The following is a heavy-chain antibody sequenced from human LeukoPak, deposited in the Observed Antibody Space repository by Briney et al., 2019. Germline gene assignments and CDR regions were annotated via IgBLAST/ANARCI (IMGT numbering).Heavy chain of an antibody. Sequence: ASVKVSCKASGYTFTSYGISWVRQPPGQGLEWMGWITGYNANAKYAQNLQGRVTMTTDTSTSTAYMDLRSLRSDDTAVYYCARVYYYDSSGHNWFDPWGQGTLVTVSS. CDR1: GYTFTSYG. J-gene: IGHJ5*02. CDR2: ITGYNANA. CDR3: ARVYYYDSSGHNWFDP. V-gene: IGHV1-18*01. D-gene: IGHD3-22*01.